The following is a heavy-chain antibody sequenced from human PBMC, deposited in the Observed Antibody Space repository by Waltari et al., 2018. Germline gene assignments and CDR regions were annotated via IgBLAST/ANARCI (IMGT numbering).Heavy chain of an antibody. CDR1: GDSITSPYL. D-gene: IGHD2-15*01. J-gene: IGHJ4*02. CDR3: ARDRGRGLYLDT. Sequence: QLQLQESGPGLVKPSGTLSLNCGVSGDSITSPYLWNWVRQSPQKGLEWLGQAHGSGRTNYHPSFASRVTISLDTSRNQCTLMLTSATAADTAIYYCARDRGRGLYLDTWGPGTLVTVSP. CDR2: AHGSGRT. V-gene: IGHV4-4*02.